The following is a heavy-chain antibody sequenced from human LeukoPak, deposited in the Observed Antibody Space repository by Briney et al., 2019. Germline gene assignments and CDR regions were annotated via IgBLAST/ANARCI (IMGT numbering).Heavy chain of an antibody. V-gene: IGHV4-4*09. D-gene: IGHD6-13*01. J-gene: IGHJ4*02. CDR3: ARLPRGIAAAGKGDFDY. Sequence: PSETLSLTCAVYGGSFSGYYWSWIRQPPGKGLEWIGYIYTSGSTNYNPSLKSRVTISVDTSKNQFSLKLSSVTAADTAVYYCARLPRGIAAAGKGDFDYWGQGTLVTVSS. CDR1: GGSFSGYY. CDR2: IYTSGST.